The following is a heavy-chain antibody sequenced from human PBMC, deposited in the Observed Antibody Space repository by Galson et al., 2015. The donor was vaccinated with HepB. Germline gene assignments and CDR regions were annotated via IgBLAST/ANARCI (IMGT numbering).Heavy chain of an antibody. D-gene: IGHD5-12*01. CDR1: RFTFSSYG. CDR3: AKVSGYDYYYNYGMDV. V-gene: IGHV3-33*06. J-gene: IGHJ6*02. CDR2: IWFDGSNQ. Sequence: SLRLSCAASRFTFSSYGMHWVRQAPGKGLEWVALIWFDGSNQYYSDSVKGRFTVSRDNSKNILYLQMNSLRVEDTAVYYCAKVSGYDYYYNYGMDVWGQGTMVSVSS.